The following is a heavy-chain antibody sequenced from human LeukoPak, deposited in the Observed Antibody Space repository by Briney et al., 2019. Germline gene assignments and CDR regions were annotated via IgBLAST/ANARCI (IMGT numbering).Heavy chain of an antibody. CDR1: GFTFSSYA. V-gene: IGHV3-23*01. J-gene: IGHJ3*02. D-gene: IGHD2-2*01. CDR2: ISGSGGST. CDR3: AKTQFLLIVVVPAADHDAFDI. Sequence: GGSLRLSCAASGFTFSSYAMSWVRQAPGKGLEWVSAISGSGGSTYYADSVKGRFTISRDNSKNTLYLQMNSLRAEDTAVYYCAKTQFLLIVVVPAADHDAFDIWGQGTMVTVSS.